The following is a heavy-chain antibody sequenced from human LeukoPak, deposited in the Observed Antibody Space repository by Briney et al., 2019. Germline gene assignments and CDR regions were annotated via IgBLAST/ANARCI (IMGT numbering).Heavy chain of an antibody. CDR2: ISGSGGTT. V-gene: IGHV3-23*01. CDR1: GFTFSSYA. Sequence: AGGCLRLSCAASGFTFSSYAMSWVRQAPGKGLEWVSAISGSGGTTYFADSVKGRFTISRDNSKNTLYLQMDSLRAEDTAVYYCAKVTSDPVYWYFDLWGRGTLVTVSS. J-gene: IGHJ2*01. CDR3: AKVTSDPVYWYFDL.